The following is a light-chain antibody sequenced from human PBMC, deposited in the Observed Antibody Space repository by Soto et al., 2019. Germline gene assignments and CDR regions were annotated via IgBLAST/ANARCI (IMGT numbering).Light chain of an antibody. J-gene: IGLJ2*01. CDR1: KLGDKY. CDR2: QDS. CDR3: QAWDSSTVV. V-gene: IGLV3-1*01. Sequence: SYELTQPPSVSLSPGQTASITCSGAKLGDKYACWYQQTPGQSPVLVIYQDSKRPSGIPERFSGSNSGNTATLTISGTQAMDEADYYCQAWDSSTVVFGGGTKLTVL.